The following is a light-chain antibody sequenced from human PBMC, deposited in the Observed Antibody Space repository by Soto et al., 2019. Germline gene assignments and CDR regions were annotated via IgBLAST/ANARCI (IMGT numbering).Light chain of an antibody. J-gene: IGKJ1*01. CDR1: QSIGYW. V-gene: IGKV1-5*01. Sequence: DIQMTQSPATLSASVGDRVTLTCRASQSIGYWLAWYQQKPGKAPNLLIYDASSLESGVPSRFSGSGSGTEFTLTISRLQPDDFATYYCQQYNSYPWTFGQGTKVEIK. CDR3: QQYNSYPWT. CDR2: DAS.